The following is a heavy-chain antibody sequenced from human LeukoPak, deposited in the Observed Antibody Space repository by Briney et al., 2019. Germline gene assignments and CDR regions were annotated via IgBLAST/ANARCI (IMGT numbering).Heavy chain of an antibody. V-gene: IGHV3-30*02. D-gene: IGHD2-15*01. CDR1: GFTFSSYG. CDR3: AKEEAGYCSGGSCYSLNY. J-gene: IGHJ4*02. Sequence: GGSLKLSCAASGFTFSSYGMHWVRQAPGKGLEWVAFIRYDGSNKYYADSVKGRFTISRDNSKNTLYLQMNSLRAEDTAVYYCAKEEAGYCSGGSCYSLNYWGQGTLVTVSS. CDR2: IRYDGSNK.